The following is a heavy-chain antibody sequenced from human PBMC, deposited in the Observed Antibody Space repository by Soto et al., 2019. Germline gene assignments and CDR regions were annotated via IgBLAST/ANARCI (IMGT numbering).Heavy chain of an antibody. V-gene: IGHV4-39*01. CDR2: TYYNGNA. D-gene: IGHD3-22*01. CDR3: ARDYFDSSDYTTNWFDP. CDR1: GGSIDRSNYY. Sequence: PSETLSLTCNVSGGSIDRSNYYWDWLRQPPGKGLEWIGTTYYNGNAYYNPSLKSRVSIFVDTSKNQFSLKLTSVTAADTALYYCARDYFDSSDYTTNWFDPWGQGTLVTVSS. J-gene: IGHJ5*02.